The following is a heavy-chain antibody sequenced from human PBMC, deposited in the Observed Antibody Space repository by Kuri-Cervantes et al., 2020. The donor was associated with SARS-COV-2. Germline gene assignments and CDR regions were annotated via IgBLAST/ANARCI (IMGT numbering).Heavy chain of an antibody. V-gene: IGHV5-51*01. CDR3: ARRFGTNWFDL. J-gene: IGHJ5*02. CDR1: GYSFTTYC. CDR2: ICPYDSTT. Sequence: GESLKISCKASGYSFTTYCIAWVRQKPGKGLEWMGTICPYDSTTTYGPSFQGQVTISADKSVDTAYLQWNNLRAADTAIYYCARRFGTNWFDLWGQGTLVTVSS. D-gene: IGHD3-16*01.